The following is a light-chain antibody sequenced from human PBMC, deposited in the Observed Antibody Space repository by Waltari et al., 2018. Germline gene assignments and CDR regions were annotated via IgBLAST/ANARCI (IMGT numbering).Light chain of an antibody. CDR3: HHSGSSPYT. V-gene: IGKV3-20*01. CDR1: QIIGYTY. Sequence: EIVLTQSPGTLSLSPGERATPSRRARQIIGYTYLAWYQQTPGQAPRLLIYGSSRRATGIPDRFSGSGFGTDFTLTISRLEPEDFAVYYCHHSGSSPYTFGQGTKLQIK. CDR2: GSS. J-gene: IGKJ2*01.